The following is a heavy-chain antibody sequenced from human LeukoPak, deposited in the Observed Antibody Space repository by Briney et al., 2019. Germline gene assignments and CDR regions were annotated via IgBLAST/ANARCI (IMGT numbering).Heavy chain of an antibody. CDR2: IIPIFGTA. Sequence: SVKVSCKASGGTFSSYAISWVRQAPGQGLEWMGGIIPIFGTANYAQKIQGRVTITADESTSTAYMELSSLGSGDTAVYYCARDDSSGYYFPYYYYYGMDVWGQGTTVTVSS. CDR1: GGTFSSYA. J-gene: IGHJ6*02. CDR3: ARDDSSGYYFPYYYYYGMDV. D-gene: IGHD3-22*01. V-gene: IGHV1-69*01.